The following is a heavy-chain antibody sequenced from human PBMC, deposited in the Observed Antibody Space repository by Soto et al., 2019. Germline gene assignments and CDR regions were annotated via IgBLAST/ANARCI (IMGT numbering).Heavy chain of an antibody. J-gene: IGHJ5*02. CDR2: INSDGRST. CDR1: GFTFSSYW. D-gene: IGHD3-10*01. Sequence: GGSLRLSCAASGFTFSSYWMHWVRQAPGKGLVWVSRINSDGRSTSYADSVKGRFTISRDNAKNTLYLQMNSLRAEDTAVYYCARPGGSGSYYNGRFDPWGQGTLVTVSS. CDR3: ARPGGSGSYYNGRFDP. V-gene: IGHV3-74*01.